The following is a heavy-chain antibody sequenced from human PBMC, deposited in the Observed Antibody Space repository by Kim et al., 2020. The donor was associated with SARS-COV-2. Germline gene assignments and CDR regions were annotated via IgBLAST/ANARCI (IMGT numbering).Heavy chain of an antibody. J-gene: IGHJ6*02. Sequence: KGRFTISRDNSKNTLYLQMNSLRAEDTAVYYCARDPSEYYDFGSYGMDVWGQGTTVTVSS. CDR3: ARDPSEYYDFGSYGMDV. D-gene: IGHD3-3*01. V-gene: IGHV3-30*07.